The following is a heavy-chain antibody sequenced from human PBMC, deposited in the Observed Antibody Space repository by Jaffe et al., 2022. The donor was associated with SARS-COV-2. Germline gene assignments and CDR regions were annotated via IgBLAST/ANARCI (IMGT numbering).Heavy chain of an antibody. Sequence: QVQLVESGGGVVQPGRSLRLSCAASGFIFSSYGIHWVRQAPGKGLEWVAVISYDGSSKFNADSVKGRFTISRDNSKNTLYLQMNSLRPEDTAVYYCARDMGNKWLVNYFDYWGQGTLVTVSS. D-gene: IGHD6-19*01. CDR1: GFIFSSYG. J-gene: IGHJ4*02. CDR2: ISYDGSSK. CDR3: ARDMGNKWLVNYFDY. V-gene: IGHV3-30*03.